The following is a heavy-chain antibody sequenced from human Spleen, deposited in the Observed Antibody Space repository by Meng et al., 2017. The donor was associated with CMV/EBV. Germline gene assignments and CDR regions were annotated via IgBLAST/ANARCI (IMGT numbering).Heavy chain of an antibody. CDR2: IKQDGSEK. Sequence: GESLKISCAASGFTFSSYEMNWVRQAPGKGLEWVANIKQDGSEKHYVDSVKGRFTISRDNAKSSLYLQMSSLRAEDTAVYYCATFLSSTSCYFYWGQGTLVTVSS. J-gene: IGHJ4*02. CDR1: GFTFSSYE. CDR3: ATFLSSTSCYFY. D-gene: IGHD2-2*01. V-gene: IGHV3-7*01.